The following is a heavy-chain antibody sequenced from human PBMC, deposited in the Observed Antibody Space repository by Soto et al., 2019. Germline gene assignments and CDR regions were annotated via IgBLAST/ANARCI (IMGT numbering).Heavy chain of an antibody. CDR3: VRDLKYLRVIRNWFDX. Sequence: ASVKVSCKASGYTFSNYGISWVRQAPGQGLEWMGWISGNNGATNYAPKVQDRITMTLDTSTGVASMALRSLRSDDTAIYYCVRDLKYLRVIRNWFDXWGQVTLFTVSX. CDR1: GYTFSNYG. CDR2: ISGNNGAT. J-gene: IGHJ5*01. V-gene: IGHV1-18*04.